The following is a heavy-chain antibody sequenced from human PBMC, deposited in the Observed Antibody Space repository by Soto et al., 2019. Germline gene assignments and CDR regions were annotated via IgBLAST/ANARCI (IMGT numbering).Heavy chain of an antibody. D-gene: IGHD1-26*01. Sequence: QVQLVESGGGVVQPGRSLRLPCAASGFTFSSYGMHWVRQAPGKGLEWVAVIWYDGSNKYYADSVKGRFTISRDNSKNTLYLQMNSLRAEDTAVYYCARTSYSGSYRFDYWGQGTLVTVSS. CDR1: GFTFSSYG. CDR2: IWYDGSNK. V-gene: IGHV3-33*01. J-gene: IGHJ4*02. CDR3: ARTSYSGSYRFDY.